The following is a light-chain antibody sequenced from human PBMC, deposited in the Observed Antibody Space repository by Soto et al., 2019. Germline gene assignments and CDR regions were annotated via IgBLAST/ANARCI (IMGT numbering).Light chain of an antibody. J-gene: IGLJ7*01. CDR3: QSYGNSLNRAV. Sequence: QPVLTQPPSVSGAPGQRVTISCTGSSSNIGAGFDVHWYQQLPGTAPKLLIYANNNRPSGVPDRFSGSRSGTSASLAITGLQAEDEADYYCQSYGNSLNRAVFGGGTQLTVL. CDR1: SSNIGAGFD. V-gene: IGLV1-40*01. CDR2: ANN.